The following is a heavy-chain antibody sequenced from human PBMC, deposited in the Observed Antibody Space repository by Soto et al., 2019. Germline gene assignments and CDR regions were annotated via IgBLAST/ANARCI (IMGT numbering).Heavy chain of an antibody. CDR3: ARVIRGAYYNSPLDT. J-gene: IGHJ5*02. V-gene: IGHV1-2*02. CDR1: GYTFTGYF. Sequence: ASVKVSCKASGYTFTGYFMHWVRQAPGQGLEWMGWINPYSGGADYAQSFQGRVTMTRDTSISTVYMELSRMRFDDTAVYYCARVIRGAYYNSPLDTWGQGTVVTVSS. D-gene: IGHD3-10*01. CDR2: INPYSGGA.